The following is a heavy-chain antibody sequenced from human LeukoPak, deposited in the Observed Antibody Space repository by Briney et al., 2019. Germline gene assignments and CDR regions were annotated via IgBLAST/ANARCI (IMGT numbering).Heavy chain of an antibody. D-gene: IGHD6-19*01. CDR3: ARYSSGWDSYGMDV. CDR2: ISAYNGNT. J-gene: IGHJ6*02. CDR1: GYTFTSYG. Sequence: GASVKVSCKASGYTFTSYGISWVRQAPGQGLEWMGGISAYNGNTNYAQNLQGRVTMTTDTSTNTAYMELRSLRSDDTAVYYCARYSSGWDSYGMDVWGQGTTVTVSS. V-gene: IGHV1-18*01.